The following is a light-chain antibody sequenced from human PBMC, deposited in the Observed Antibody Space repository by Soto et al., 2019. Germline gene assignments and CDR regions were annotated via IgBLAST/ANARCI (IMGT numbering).Light chain of an antibody. Sequence: DIQMTQSPSTLSASVGDRVTITCRASQSISSWLAWYQQKPGQAPKLLIYKASTLQSGVPSRFSGSGSGTECTLAISSLQPDDSATYYCQQYNDAWTSGQGTKVDIK. CDR2: KAS. CDR1: QSISSW. J-gene: IGKJ1*01. V-gene: IGKV1-5*03. CDR3: QQYNDAWT.